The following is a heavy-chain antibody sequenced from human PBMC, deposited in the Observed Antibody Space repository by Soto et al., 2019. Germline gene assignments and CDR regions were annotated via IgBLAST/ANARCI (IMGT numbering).Heavy chain of an antibody. CDR3: ARRDDSSGYYYVRYYGMDV. J-gene: IGHJ6*02. Sequence: SETLSLTCTVSGGSISSSSYYWGLIRQPPGKGLEWIGSIYYSGSTYYNPSLKSRVTISVDTSKNQFSLKLSSVTAADTAVYYCARRDDSSGYYYVRYYGMDVWGQGTTVTVSS. CDR1: GGSISSSSYY. V-gene: IGHV4-39*01. D-gene: IGHD3-22*01. CDR2: IYYSGST.